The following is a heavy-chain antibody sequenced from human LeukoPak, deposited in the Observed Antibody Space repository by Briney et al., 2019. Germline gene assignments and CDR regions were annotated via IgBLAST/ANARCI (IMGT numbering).Heavy chain of an antibody. Sequence: GGSLRLSCAASGFTFSSYAMSWVRQAPGKGLEWVSAISGSGGSTYYAASVKGRFTISRDNSKNTMYLQMNSLRAEDTAVYYCAKDQFSSSWNGGDYWGQGTLVTVSS. J-gene: IGHJ4*02. D-gene: IGHD6-13*01. V-gene: IGHV3-23*01. CDR1: GFTFSSYA. CDR3: AKDQFSSSWNGGDY. CDR2: ISGSGGST.